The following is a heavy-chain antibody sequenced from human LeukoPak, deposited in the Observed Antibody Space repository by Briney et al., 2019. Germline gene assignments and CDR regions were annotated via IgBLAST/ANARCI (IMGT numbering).Heavy chain of an antibody. CDR2: IYSGGST. D-gene: IGHD3-9*01. J-gene: IGHJ4*02. CDR1: GFTFSSYA. CDR3: ARAILLTGSEYYFDS. Sequence: GGSLRLSCAASGFTFSSYAMSWVRQAPGKGLEWVSVIYSGGSTYYADSVKGRFTISRDNSKNTLYLQMNSLRPDDTATYYCARAILLTGSEYYFDSWGQGTLVTVSS. V-gene: IGHV3-66*01.